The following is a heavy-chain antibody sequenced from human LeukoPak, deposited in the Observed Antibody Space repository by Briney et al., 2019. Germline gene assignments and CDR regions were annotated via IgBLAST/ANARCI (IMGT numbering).Heavy chain of an antibody. CDR2: IYYDGSNK. V-gene: IGHV3-33*01. Sequence: GGSLRLSCAASGFTFSTYGMHWVRQAPGKGLEWVALIYYDGSNKYYADSVKGRFTVSRDDSKNTLYLQMNILRAEDTGVYYCTREEVRAPLDNWGQGTLVTVSS. J-gene: IGHJ4*02. CDR3: TREEVRAPLDN. D-gene: IGHD3-10*01. CDR1: GFTFSTYG.